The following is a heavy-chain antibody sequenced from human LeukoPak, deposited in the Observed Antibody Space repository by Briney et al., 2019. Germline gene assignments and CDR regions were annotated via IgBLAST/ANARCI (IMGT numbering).Heavy chain of an antibody. D-gene: IGHD4-23*01. CDR1: GYSFTSFC. V-gene: IGHV5-51*01. CDR3: ARQVGGNSEFDY. Sequence: GESLKISCKGSGYSFTSFCIGWVRQMPGKGLEWMGIIHPGDSDIRYSPSFQGQVTISADKSISTAYLQWSSLKASGTAMYYCARQVGGNSEFDYWGQGTLVTVSS. CDR2: IHPGDSDI. J-gene: IGHJ4*02.